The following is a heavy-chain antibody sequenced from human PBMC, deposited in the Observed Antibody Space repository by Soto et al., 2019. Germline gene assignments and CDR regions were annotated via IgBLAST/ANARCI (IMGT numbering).Heavy chain of an antibody. CDR1: GFTFSSYG. CDR3: AKDPNFWSGYPDPGWSDP. V-gene: IGHV3-30*18. Sequence: PGGSLRLSCAASGFTFSSYGMHWVRQAPGKGLEWVAVISYDGSNKYYADSVKGRFTISRDNSKNTLYLQMNSLRAEDTAVYYCAKDPNFWSGYPDPGWSDPWGQGTLVTVSS. CDR2: ISYDGSNK. J-gene: IGHJ5*02. D-gene: IGHD3-3*01.